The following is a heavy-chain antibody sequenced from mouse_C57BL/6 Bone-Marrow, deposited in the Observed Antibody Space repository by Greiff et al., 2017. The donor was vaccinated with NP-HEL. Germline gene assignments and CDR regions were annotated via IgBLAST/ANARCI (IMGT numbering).Heavy chain of an antibody. V-gene: IGHV5-4*01. J-gene: IGHJ3*01. D-gene: IGHD1-1*01. Sequence: EVQGVESGGGLVKPGGSLKLSCAASGFTFSSYAMSWVRQTPEKRLEWVATISDGGSYTYYPDNVKGRFTISRDNAKNNLYLQMSHLKSEDTAMDYCARGGSYYSWFAYWGQGTLVTVSA. CDR3: ARGGSYYSWFAY. CDR1: GFTFSSYA. CDR2: ISDGGSYT.